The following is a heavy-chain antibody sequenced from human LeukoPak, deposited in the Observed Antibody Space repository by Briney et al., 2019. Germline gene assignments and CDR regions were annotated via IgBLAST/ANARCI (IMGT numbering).Heavy chain of an antibody. CDR3: ARGGRATVTPFDY. J-gene: IGHJ4*02. Sequence: SETLSLTCTVSGGSTSGYSWSWIRQPPGKGLEWIGETNHSGSTKYNPSLKSRVTISVDTSKNQFSLKLSSVTAADTAVYYCARGGRATVTPFDYWGQGTLVTVSS. CDR1: GGSTSGYS. CDR2: TNHSGST. V-gene: IGHV4-34*01. D-gene: IGHD4-17*01.